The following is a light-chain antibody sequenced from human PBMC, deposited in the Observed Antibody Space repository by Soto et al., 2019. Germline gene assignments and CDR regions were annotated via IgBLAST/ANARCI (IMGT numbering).Light chain of an antibody. CDR3: QQYSNWPPVT. V-gene: IGKV3-15*01. Sequence: ETVISQSPATLSVSPGERATLSCRASQSVGSKVAWYQQKPGQAPSLLIYGASTRASGIPLRFSGSGSGTEFTLTISSLQSEDFAVYYCQQYSNWPPVTFGGGTKLDIK. CDR1: QSVGSK. CDR2: GAS. J-gene: IGKJ4*01.